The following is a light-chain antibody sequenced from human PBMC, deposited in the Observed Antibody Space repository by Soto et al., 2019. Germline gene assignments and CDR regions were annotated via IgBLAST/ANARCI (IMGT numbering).Light chain of an antibody. J-gene: IGKJ3*01. CDR1: QSVSSNY. Sequence: EIVLTQSPGTLALSPGERATLSCRASQSVSSNYLTWYQQKRGQAPRLLIHGASSRATGIPDRFSGSGSGKDFTLTISRLEPEDFAVYYCQQYGSSPFTFGPGTKVGIK. V-gene: IGKV3-20*01. CDR2: GAS. CDR3: QQYGSSPFT.